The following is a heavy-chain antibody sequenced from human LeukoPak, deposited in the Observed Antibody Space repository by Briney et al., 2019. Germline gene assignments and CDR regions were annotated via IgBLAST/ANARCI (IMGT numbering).Heavy chain of an antibody. V-gene: IGHV3-23*01. D-gene: IGHD3-9*01. Sequence: PGGSLRLSCAASGFTFSSYAMSWVRQAPGKGLEWVSAISGSGGSTYYADSVKGRFTISRDNSKNTLYLQMNSLRAEDTAVYYCAKGGYDILTGYSLYYFDYWGQGTLVTVSS. J-gene: IGHJ4*02. CDR1: GFTFSSYA. CDR2: ISGSGGST. CDR3: AKGGYDILTGYSLYYFDY.